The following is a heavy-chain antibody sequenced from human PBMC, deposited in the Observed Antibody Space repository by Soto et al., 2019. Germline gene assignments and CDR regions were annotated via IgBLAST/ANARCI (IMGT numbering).Heavy chain of an antibody. CDR3: ARDSRDVDTARNLDY. D-gene: IGHD5-18*01. CDR2: IWYDGSNE. CDR1: GFTFSSYG. V-gene: IGHV3-33*01. Sequence: ALRLSCAASGFTFSSYGMHWFRQAPGKGLEWVAVIWYDGSNEYYADSVKGRFTISRDNSKNTLYLQMNSLRAEDTAVYYCARDSRDVDTARNLDYWGQGTLVTVSS. J-gene: IGHJ4*02.